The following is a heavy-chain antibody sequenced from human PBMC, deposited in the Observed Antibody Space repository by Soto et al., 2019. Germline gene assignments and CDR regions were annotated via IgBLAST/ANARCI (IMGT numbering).Heavy chain of an antibody. J-gene: IGHJ6*02. CDR1: GFTVSSNY. CDR3: ARDHQRTNYYYGMDV. V-gene: IGHV3-53*01. CDR2: IYSGGST. Sequence: GGSLRLSCAASGFTVSSNYMSWVRQAPGKGLEWVSVIYSGGSTYYADSVKGRFTISRDNSKNTLYLQMNSLRAEDTAVYYCARDHQRTNYYYGMDVWGQGTTVTVSS.